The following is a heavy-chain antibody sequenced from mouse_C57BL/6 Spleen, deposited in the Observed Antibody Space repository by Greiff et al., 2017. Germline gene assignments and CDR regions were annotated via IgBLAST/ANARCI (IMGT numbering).Heavy chain of an antibody. V-gene: IGHV1-53*01. D-gene: IGHD2-3*01. Sequence: QVQLKQPGPELVKPGASVKLSCKASGYTFTSYWMHWVKQRPGQGLEWIGNINPSNGGTNYNEKFKSKATLTVDKSSSTAYMQLSSLTSEDSAVYYCARWGYDGYPYAMDYWGQGTSVTVSS. CDR1: GYTFTSYW. J-gene: IGHJ4*01. CDR2: INPSNGGT. CDR3: ARWGYDGYPYAMDY.